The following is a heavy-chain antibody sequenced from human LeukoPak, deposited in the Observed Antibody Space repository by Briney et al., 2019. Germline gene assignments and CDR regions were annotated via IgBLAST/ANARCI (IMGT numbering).Heavy chain of an antibody. Sequence: ASVKVSCKASGYTFTSHNIHWVRQAPGQGLEWMGIINVETGHTANAQKFQGRVTMTRDMSTSTVYMELNSLTSEDTAVYYCARDSVGASNWFDPWGQGTLVTVSS. V-gene: IGHV1-46*01. CDR2: INVETGHT. CDR1: GYTFTSHN. J-gene: IGHJ5*02. D-gene: IGHD3-10*01. CDR3: ARDSVGASNWFDP.